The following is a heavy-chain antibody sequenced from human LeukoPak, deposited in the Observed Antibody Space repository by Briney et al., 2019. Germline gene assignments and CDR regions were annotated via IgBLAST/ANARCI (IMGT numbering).Heavy chain of an antibody. D-gene: IGHD4-17*01. V-gene: IGHV4-39*07. CDR2: IYYSGST. CDR3: ARGLTYGDYGY. Sequence: SETLSLTCTVSGGSLSSSSYYWGWIRQPPGKGLEWIGSIYYSGSTYYNPSLKSRVTISVDTSKNQFSLKLSSVTAADTAVYYCARGLTYGDYGYWGQGTLVTVSS. CDR1: GGSLSSSSYY. J-gene: IGHJ4*02.